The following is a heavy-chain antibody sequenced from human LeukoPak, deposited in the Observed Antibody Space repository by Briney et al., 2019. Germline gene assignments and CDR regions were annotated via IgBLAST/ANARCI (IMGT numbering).Heavy chain of an antibody. V-gene: IGHV3-72*01. CDR2: TRNKVNSFTT. Sequence: PGGSLRLSCAASGFIFSDHYMDWVRQAPGKGLEWVGRTRNKVNSFTTEYAASVMGRFTISGDDSKNSLYLQMNSLKTEDTAVYYCARSGSSSPFDIWGQGTMVTVSS. CDR3: ARSGSSSPFDI. CDR1: GFIFSDHY. D-gene: IGHD1-26*01. J-gene: IGHJ3*02.